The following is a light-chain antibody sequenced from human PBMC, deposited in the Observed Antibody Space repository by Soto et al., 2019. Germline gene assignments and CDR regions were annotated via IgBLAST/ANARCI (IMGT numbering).Light chain of an antibody. Sequence: DIQMTQSPSTLSASVGDRVTITCRASQSISSWLAWYQQKPGKAPKLLIYKASSLESGVPSRFRGSGSGTEFTLTISSLQPDDFATYYCQQYNCYSIFTFGPGTKVDIK. CDR3: QQYNCYSIFT. CDR1: QSISSW. CDR2: KAS. V-gene: IGKV1-5*03. J-gene: IGKJ3*01.